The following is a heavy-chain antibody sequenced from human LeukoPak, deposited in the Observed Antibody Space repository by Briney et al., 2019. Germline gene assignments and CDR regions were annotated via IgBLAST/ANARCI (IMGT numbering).Heavy chain of an antibody. J-gene: IGHJ4*02. V-gene: IGHV5-51*01. CDR1: GYSFTNYW. CDR2: IYPGDSDT. D-gene: IGHD3-22*01. Sequence: GESLKISCKGSGYSFTNYWIGWVRQMPGKGLEWMGIIYPGDSDTRYSPSFQGQVTISADKSLSTAYLQWSSLKASDTAMYYWSKHWGPWHYYGNCGYYFVDYWGQGTLVTVSS. CDR3: SKHWGPWHYYGNCGYYFVDY.